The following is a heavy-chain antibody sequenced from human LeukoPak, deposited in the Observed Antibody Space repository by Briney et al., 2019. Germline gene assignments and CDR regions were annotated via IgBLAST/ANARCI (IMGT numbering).Heavy chain of an antibody. Sequence: GKSLKISCKGSGYSFTSYWIGWVRQMPGKGLEWMGIIYPGDSDTRYSPSFQGQVTISADKSISTAYLQWSSLKASDTAMYYCARPARIDYDFWSGYSDAFDIWGQGTMVTVSS. CDR2: IYPGDSDT. J-gene: IGHJ3*02. D-gene: IGHD3-3*01. CDR1: GYSFTSYW. V-gene: IGHV5-51*01. CDR3: ARPARIDYDFWSGYSDAFDI.